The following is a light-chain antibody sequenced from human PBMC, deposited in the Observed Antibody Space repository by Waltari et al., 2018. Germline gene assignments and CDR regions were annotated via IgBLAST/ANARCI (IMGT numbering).Light chain of an antibody. V-gene: IGKV3-20*01. J-gene: IGKJ1*01. CDR1: QSVGRY. CDR2: DAS. Sequence: EIVLTKSPGTLSLSPGERATLSCRASQSVGRYLAWYQQKPGQAPRLLIYDASTRATGIPDRFSGSGSGTDFSLTISRLESEDFAVYYCQKYVNLPATFGQGTKVEIK. CDR3: QKYVNLPAT.